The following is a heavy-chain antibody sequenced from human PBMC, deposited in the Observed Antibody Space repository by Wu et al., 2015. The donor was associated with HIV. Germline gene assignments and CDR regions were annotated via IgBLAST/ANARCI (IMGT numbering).Heavy chain of an antibody. Sequence: QVQLVQSGAEVKKPGSSVKVSCKASGGTFSSYAISWVRQAPGQGLEWMGWISAYNGNTNYAQKLQGRVTMTTDTSTSTAYMELSSLRSEDTAMYYCASGRYCGGDCYSGWFDPWGQGTLVTVSS. CDR3: ASGRYCGGDCYSGWFDP. D-gene: IGHD2-21*01. J-gene: IGHJ5*02. V-gene: IGHV1-18*01. CDR1: GGTFSSYA. CDR2: ISAYNGNT.